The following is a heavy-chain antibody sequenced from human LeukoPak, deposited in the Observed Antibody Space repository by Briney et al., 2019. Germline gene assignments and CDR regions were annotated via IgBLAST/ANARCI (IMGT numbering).Heavy chain of an antibody. D-gene: IGHD3-22*01. Sequence: ASVKVSCKAFGYTFTSNYMHWVRQAPGQGLEWMGWINPNSAGTNYAQKFQDRVTMTRDTPIITAYMELSRLRSDDTAVYYCARVKHFYDSSGPLGYDVFDIWGQGTMVTVSS. CDR1: GYTFTSNY. V-gene: IGHV1-2*02. CDR3: ARVKHFYDSSGPLGYDVFDI. J-gene: IGHJ3*02. CDR2: INPNSAGT.